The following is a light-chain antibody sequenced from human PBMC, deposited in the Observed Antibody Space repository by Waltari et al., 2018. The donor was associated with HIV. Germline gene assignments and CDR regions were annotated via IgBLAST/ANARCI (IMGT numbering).Light chain of an antibody. CDR1: SSNIGRNY. Sequence: QAVLTQPPSASGTPGQRVTIACSGSSSNIGRNYVYGYQQLPGTAPKRLIYRNDQRPSGVPVRFSGSESGTSASLAISGLRSEDEADYYCSAWDDTLRGLWVFGGGTKLTVL. J-gene: IGLJ3*02. V-gene: IGLV1-47*01. CDR2: RND. CDR3: SAWDDTLRGLWV.